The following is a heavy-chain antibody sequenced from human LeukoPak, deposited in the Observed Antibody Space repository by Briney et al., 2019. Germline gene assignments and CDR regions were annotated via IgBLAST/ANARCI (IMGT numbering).Heavy chain of an antibody. CDR3: ARGYSTGTPFFDY. CDR1: GGPMSSRSYY. D-gene: IGHD2-8*02. J-gene: IGHJ4*02. Sequence: SETLSLTCTVSGGPMSSRSYYWGWVRQSPGKGLEWIGSNYYNESTYYNPSFKSRVTIHVDMSENQFSLRLNSVTAADTAVYYCARGYSTGTPFFDYWGQGILVTVSS. CDR2: NYYNEST. V-gene: IGHV4-39*01.